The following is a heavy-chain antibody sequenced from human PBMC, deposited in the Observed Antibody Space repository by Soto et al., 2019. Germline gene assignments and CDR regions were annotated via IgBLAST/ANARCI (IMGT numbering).Heavy chain of an antibody. J-gene: IGHJ5*02. CDR2: IYWNDDK. V-gene: IGHV2-5*01. CDR1: GFSLSTSGVG. CDR3: ARNIVVVVAATGGGDWFDP. Sequence: SGPTLVNPTQTLTLTCTFSGFSLSTSGVGVGWIRQPPGKALEWLALIYWNDDKRYSPSLKSRLTITKDTSKNQVVLTMTNMDPVDTATYYCARNIVVVVAATGGGDWFDPWGQGTLVTVSS. D-gene: IGHD2-15*01.